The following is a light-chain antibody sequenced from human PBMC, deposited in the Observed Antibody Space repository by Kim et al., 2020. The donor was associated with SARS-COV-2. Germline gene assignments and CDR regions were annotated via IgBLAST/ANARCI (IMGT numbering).Light chain of an antibody. Sequence: SLSPGERAPLSGSATQTVNHIYLAWYQHTPGQAPRLLLYDASPRAPGIPDRFSGSGSGTDFTLTIKRLEPEDVAVYYCQQYGRSAAFGQGTKVDIK. CDR2: DAS. J-gene: IGKJ1*01. CDR3: QQYGRSAA. CDR1: QTVNHIY. V-gene: IGKV3-20*01.